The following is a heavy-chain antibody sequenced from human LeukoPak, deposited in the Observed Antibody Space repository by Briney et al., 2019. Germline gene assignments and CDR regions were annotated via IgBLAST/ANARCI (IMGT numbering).Heavy chain of an antibody. D-gene: IGHD6-13*01. V-gene: IGHV3-66*01. CDR1: GFSVSSKH. J-gene: IGHJ4*02. Sequence: PGGSLRLSCAASGFSVSSKHMYWVRPAAGKGLELVSVVYSGGSTYYSDSVKGRFTISRDNSKNTLYLLMNSLRAEDTAVYYCAKTRRWEIAAAGTFDYWGQGTLVTVSS. CDR3: AKTRRWEIAAAGTFDY. CDR2: VYSGGST.